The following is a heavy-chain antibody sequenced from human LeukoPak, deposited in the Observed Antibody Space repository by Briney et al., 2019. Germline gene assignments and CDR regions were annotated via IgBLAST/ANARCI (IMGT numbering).Heavy chain of an antibody. CDR3: ARVEADSSGWYKGVNWFDP. CDR2: IYYSGST. Sequence: PSETLSLTCTVSGGSISSYYWSWIRQPPRKGLEGIGYIYYSGSTNYTPPLKSRVTISVDTSKNQFSLKLSSVTAADTAVYYCARVEADSSGWYKGVNWFDPWGQGTLVTVSS. V-gene: IGHV4-59*08. J-gene: IGHJ5*02. D-gene: IGHD6-19*01. CDR1: GGSISSYY.